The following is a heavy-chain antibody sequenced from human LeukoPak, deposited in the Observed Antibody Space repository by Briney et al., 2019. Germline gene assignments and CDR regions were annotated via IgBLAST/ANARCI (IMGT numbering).Heavy chain of an antibody. V-gene: IGHV4-38-2*01. CDR1: GYSISSDNY. J-gene: IGHJ4*02. CDR3: ARAPRDSSSSNYMRRFDY. D-gene: IGHD3-22*01. Sequence: SETLSLTCAVSGYSISSDNYWVWIRQPPGQGLEWTGGIYHSGSAYYNPSLESRVTMSVDTSKNQFSLKLSSVTAADTAVYYCARAPRDSSSSNYMRRFDYWGQGTLVTVSS. CDR2: IYHSGSA.